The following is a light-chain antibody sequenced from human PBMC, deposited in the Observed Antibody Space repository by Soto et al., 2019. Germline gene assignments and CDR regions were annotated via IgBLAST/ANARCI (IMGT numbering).Light chain of an antibody. CDR1: QSVSSSY. CDR2: GAS. CDR3: QQYGRSPLP. Sequence: IVLTQTPGTLSLSPGERATLSCRASQSVSSSYLAWYQQKPGQAPRLLIYGASSRATGIPDRFSGSGSGTDFTLTISRLEPEDFAVYYCQQYGRSPLPFGGGTKVDIK. V-gene: IGKV3-20*01. J-gene: IGKJ4*01.